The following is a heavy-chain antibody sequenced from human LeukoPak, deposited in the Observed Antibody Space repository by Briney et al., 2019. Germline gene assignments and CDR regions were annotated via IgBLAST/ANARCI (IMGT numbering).Heavy chain of an antibody. V-gene: IGHV4-39*01. D-gene: IGHD2-21*02. J-gene: IGHJ4*02. CDR2: IYYSGST. CDR1: GGSISSSSYS. Sequence: SETLSLTCTVSGGSISSSSYSWGWIRQPPGKGLEWIGSIYYSGSTYYYPSLKSRVTISVDTSKNQFSLKLSSVTAADTAVYYCARLRQVVVTARGDFDYWGQGTLVTVSS. CDR3: ARLRQVVVTARGDFDY.